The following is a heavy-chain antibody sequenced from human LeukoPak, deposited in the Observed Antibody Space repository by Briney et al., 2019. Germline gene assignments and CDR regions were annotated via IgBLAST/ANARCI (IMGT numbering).Heavy chain of an antibody. CDR1: GYTFSNYL. V-gene: IGHV3-23*01. Sequence: PRGSPRLSCVASGYTFSNYLMNWVRQAPGKGLEWVSGISHSGSSIYYADSVKGRFTISRDNSKNTLYLQMDRLRVEDTAVYYCAMALDYWGQGTLVTVSS. CDR2: ISHSGSSI. J-gene: IGHJ4*02. CDR3: AMALDY.